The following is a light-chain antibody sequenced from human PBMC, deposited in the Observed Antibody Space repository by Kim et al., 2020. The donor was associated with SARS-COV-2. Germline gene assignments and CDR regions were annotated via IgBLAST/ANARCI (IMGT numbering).Light chain of an antibody. V-gene: IGKV3-15*01. CDR1: QSVSNK. CDR2: GAS. J-gene: IGKJ4*01. Sequence: SPGGRVTLSCRASQSVSNKVGWYQQKPGQAPRLLIYGASTRATGIPGRFSGGGSGTEFTLSISSLQSEDSAVYYCQEYTKWPQVTFGGGTKVEIK. CDR3: QEYTKWPQVT.